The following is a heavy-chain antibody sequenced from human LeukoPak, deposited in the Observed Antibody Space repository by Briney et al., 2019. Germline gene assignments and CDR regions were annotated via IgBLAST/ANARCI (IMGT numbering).Heavy chain of an antibody. CDR3: ARGASSGRYYSGDY. J-gene: IGHJ4*02. V-gene: IGHV3-23*01. CDR2: ISGSGGST. CDR1: GFTFSSYA. D-gene: IGHD3-10*01. Sequence: GGSLRLSCAASGFTFSSYAMSWVRQAPGKGLEWVSAISGSGGSTYYADSVKGRFTISRDNAKNTLYLQMNSLRADDTAVYYCARGASSGRYYSGDYWGRGTLVTVSS.